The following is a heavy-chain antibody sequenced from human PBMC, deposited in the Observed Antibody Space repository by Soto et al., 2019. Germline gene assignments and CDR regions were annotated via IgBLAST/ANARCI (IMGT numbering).Heavy chain of an antibody. V-gene: IGHV3-15*01. CDR2: IKSKTDGGTT. D-gene: IGHD3-22*01. Sequence: GGSLRLSCAASGFTFTKAWMSWVRQAPGKGLEWVGRIKSKTDGGTTDYAAPVKGRFTISRDNSKNTLYLQMNSLRAEDTAVYYCARDRDTMIDFYGMDVWGQGTTVTVSS. CDR3: ARDRDTMIDFYGMDV. J-gene: IGHJ6*02. CDR1: GFTFTKAW.